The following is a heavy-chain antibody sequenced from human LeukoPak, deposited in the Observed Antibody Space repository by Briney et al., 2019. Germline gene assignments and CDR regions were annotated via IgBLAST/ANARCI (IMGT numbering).Heavy chain of an antibody. CDR1: GGSISYYY. Sequence: SETLSLTCTVSGGSISYYYWSWIRQPPGKGLEWIGYIYYSGSTNYNPSLKSRVTISVDTSKNQFSLKLSSVTAADTAVYYCASGGNSNPDYWGQGTLVTVSS. J-gene: IGHJ4*02. CDR3: ASGGNSNPDY. CDR2: IYYSGST. D-gene: IGHD4-23*01. V-gene: IGHV4-59*08.